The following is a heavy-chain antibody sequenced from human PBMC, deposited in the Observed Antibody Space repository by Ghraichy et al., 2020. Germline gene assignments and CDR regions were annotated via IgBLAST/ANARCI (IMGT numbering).Heavy chain of an antibody. V-gene: IGHV4-39*01. D-gene: IGHD3-22*01. J-gene: IGHJ5*02. Sequence: SETLSLTCIVSGGSISSSSHYWGWIRQPPGKGLELIGSIYHDGNTHYNPSLKSRVTISVDTSKNQFSLKLNSVTAADTAVYYCARISDSSDYNWFDPWGQATLVTVTS. CDR1: GGSISSSSHY. CDR2: IYHDGNT. CDR3: ARISDSSDYNWFDP.